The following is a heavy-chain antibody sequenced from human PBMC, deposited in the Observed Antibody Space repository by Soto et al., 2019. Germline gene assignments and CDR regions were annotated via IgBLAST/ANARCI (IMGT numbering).Heavy chain of an antibody. V-gene: IGHV4-34*01. D-gene: IGHD6-13*01. J-gene: IGHJ4*02. Sequence: SETLSLTCAVYGGSFSGYYWSWIRQPPGKGLEWIGEINHSGSTNHNPSLKSRVTISVDTSKNQFSLKLSSVTAADTAVYYCARARRLAAAFTVKDWGQGTLVTVSS. CDR1: GGSFSGYY. CDR2: INHSGST. CDR3: ARARRLAAAFTVKD.